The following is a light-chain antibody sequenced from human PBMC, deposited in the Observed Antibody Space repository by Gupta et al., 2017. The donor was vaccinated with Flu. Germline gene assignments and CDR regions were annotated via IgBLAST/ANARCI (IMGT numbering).Light chain of an antibody. CDR3: QHFSAYPLT. CDR1: QGIGTA. J-gene: IGKJ4*01. Sequence: GDRVTITCRASQGIGTALAWFQQEPGKAPKLLVYAASTLQSGVPSRFSGSGSGTEFTLTISSLQPEDFATYYCQHFSAYPLTFGGGAKVEIK. V-gene: IGKV1-9*01. CDR2: AAS.